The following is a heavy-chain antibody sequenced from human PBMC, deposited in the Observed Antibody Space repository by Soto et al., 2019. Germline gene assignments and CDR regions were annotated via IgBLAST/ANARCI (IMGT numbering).Heavy chain of an antibody. D-gene: IGHD3-22*01. CDR1: GASISGGSYF. CDR3: ARSSKWLSGMDV. J-gene: IGHJ6*02. CDR2: IYYTGST. V-gene: IGHV4-61*01. Sequence: QVQLQESGPGLVKPSGTLSLTCTVSGASISGGSYFWTWIRQPPGKGLESIGYIYYTGSTKYNPSLKSRVTISVDTSKNQFSLKVTSVSAADTAVYYCARSSKWLSGMDVWGQGTTVTVSS.